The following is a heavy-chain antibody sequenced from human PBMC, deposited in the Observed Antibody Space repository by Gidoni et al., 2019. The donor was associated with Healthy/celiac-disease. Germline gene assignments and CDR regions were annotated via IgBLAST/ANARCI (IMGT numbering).Heavy chain of an antibody. CDR1: GFPFSSYA. Sequence: EVQLVESGGGLVQPGASLRLSCAASGFPFSSYAMHWVRQAPGKGLEYVSASSSNGGSTYYANSVNGRFTISRDNSKNTLYRQMGSLRAEDMAVYYCARSSSGYYHYFDYWGQGTLVTVSS. CDR2: SSSNGGST. V-gene: IGHV3-64*01. CDR3: ARSSSGYYHYFDY. D-gene: IGHD3-22*01. J-gene: IGHJ4*02.